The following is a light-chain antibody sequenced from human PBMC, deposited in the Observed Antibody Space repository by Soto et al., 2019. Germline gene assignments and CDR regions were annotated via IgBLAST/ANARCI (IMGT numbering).Light chain of an antibody. CDR2: GAT. CDR1: QSISRY. CDR3: QQYYSYPWT. V-gene: IGKV1-39*01. J-gene: IGKJ1*01. Sequence: DIQMTQSPSSLSASVGDTGTITCRASQSISRYLNWYQQKPGKAPNLLIYGATSLQSGVPSRFSGSGSATDFTLTISSLQPDDFATYYCQQYYSYPWTFGQGTKVDI.